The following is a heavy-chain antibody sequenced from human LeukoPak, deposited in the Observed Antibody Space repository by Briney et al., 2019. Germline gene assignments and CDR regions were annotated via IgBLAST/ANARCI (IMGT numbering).Heavy chain of an antibody. CDR1: GFTFSSYS. J-gene: IGHJ3*02. V-gene: IGHV3-21*01. D-gene: IGHD3-9*01. Sequence: GGSLRLSCAASGFTFSSYSMNRVRQAPGKGLEWVSSISSSSSYIYYADSVKGRFTISRDNAKNSLYLQMNSLRAEDTAVYYCARDRTDDILTTRSDAFDIWGQGTMVTVSS. CDR2: ISSSSSYI. CDR3: ARDRTDDILTTRSDAFDI.